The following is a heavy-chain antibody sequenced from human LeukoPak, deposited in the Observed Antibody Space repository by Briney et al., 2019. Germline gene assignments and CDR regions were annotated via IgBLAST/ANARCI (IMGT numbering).Heavy chain of an antibody. Sequence: GSLRLSCAASGFTFSSYWMHCVRQAPGKGLVWVSRINSDGSSTSYADSVKGRFTISRDNAKNTLYLQMNSLRAEDTAVYYCARDSAWDAFDIWGQGTMVTVSS. CDR2: INSDGSST. J-gene: IGHJ3*02. CDR1: GFTFSSYW. CDR3: ARDSAWDAFDI. V-gene: IGHV3-74*01.